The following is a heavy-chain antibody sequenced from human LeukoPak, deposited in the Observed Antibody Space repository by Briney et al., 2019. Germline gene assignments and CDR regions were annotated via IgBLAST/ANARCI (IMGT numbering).Heavy chain of an antibody. V-gene: IGHV3-23*01. Sequence: GGSLRLSCAASGFTFRSYAMTWVRQAPGKGLEWVSAISGSGGSTYYADSVKGRFTISRDNSKNTLYLQMNSLRVEDTAVYYCAKVRSMIVVVRDAFDIWGQGTIVTVSS. CDR1: GFTFRSYA. D-gene: IGHD3-22*01. CDR3: AKVRSMIVVVRDAFDI. J-gene: IGHJ3*02. CDR2: ISGSGGST.